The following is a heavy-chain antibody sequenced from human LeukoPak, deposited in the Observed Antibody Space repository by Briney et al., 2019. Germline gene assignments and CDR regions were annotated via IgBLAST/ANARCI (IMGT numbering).Heavy chain of an antibody. Sequence: PGGSLRLSCGASGFTFSSYWMHWVRQAPGKGLVWISRINSDGSTISYADSVKGRFTISRDNAKNTLYLQMNSLRAEDTAVYYCARGNYYGQDYWGQGTLVTVSS. J-gene: IGHJ4*02. CDR1: GFTFSSYW. V-gene: IGHV3-74*01. CDR2: INSDGSTI. D-gene: IGHD3-10*01. CDR3: ARGNYYGQDY.